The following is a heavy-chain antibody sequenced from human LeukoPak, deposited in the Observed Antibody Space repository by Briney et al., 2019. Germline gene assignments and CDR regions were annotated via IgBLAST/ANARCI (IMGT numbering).Heavy chain of an antibody. CDR1: GYSFTSCW. Sequence: GESLKISCKGSGYSFTSCWIGWVRQMPGKGLEWMGIIYPGDSDTRYSPSFQGQDTISADKSISTAYLQWSSLKASDTAMYYCARSLRYSSSPNWFDPWGQGTLVTVSS. D-gene: IGHD6-6*01. CDR3: ARSLRYSSSPNWFDP. J-gene: IGHJ5*02. CDR2: IYPGDSDT. V-gene: IGHV5-51*01.